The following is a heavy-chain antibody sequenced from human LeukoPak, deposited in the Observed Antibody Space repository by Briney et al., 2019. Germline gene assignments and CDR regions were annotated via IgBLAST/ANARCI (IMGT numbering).Heavy chain of an antibody. CDR3: ARGTYYYDSSGYYLPTYDY. Sequence: ASVKVSCKASGYTFTGYYMHWARQAPGQGLEWMGWVNPNSGGTNYAQKFQGRVTMTRDTSISTAYMELSRLRSDGTAVYYCARGTYYYDSSGYYLPTYDYWGQGTLVTVSS. D-gene: IGHD3-22*01. J-gene: IGHJ4*02. CDR1: GYTFTGYY. V-gene: IGHV1-2*02. CDR2: VNPNSGGT.